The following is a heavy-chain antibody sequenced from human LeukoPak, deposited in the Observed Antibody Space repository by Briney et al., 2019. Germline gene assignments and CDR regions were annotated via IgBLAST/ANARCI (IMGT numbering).Heavy chain of an antibody. Sequence: PGGSLRLSCAASGFTFSSYSMNWVRQAPGKGLEWVSYIRSSDTLIYYADSVKGRFTISTDNAKNSLYLQMNSLRDEDTAVYYCARDKNWGFDYWGQGTLVTVSS. CDR2: IRSSDTLI. CDR1: GFTFSSYS. V-gene: IGHV3-48*02. J-gene: IGHJ4*02. CDR3: ARDKNWGFDY. D-gene: IGHD7-27*01.